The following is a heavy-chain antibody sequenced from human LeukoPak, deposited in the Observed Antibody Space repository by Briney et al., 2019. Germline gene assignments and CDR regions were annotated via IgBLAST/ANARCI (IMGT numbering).Heavy chain of an antibody. Sequence: GGSLRLSCAASGFTFSSYSMNWVRQAPGKGLEWVSYISSSSSTIYYAGSVKGRFTISRDNAKNSLFLQMNSLRAEDTAVYYCARSRGSSGSYPFDYGGQGTLVTVSS. V-gene: IGHV3-48*01. CDR3: ARSRGSSGSYPFDY. CDR2: ISSSSSTI. D-gene: IGHD1-26*01. J-gene: IGHJ4*02. CDR1: GFTFSSYS.